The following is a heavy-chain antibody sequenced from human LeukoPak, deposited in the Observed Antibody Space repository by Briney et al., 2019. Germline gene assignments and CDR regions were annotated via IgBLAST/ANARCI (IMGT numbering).Heavy chain of an antibody. CDR1: GYTFTSYD. D-gene: IGHD2-2*01. Sequence: ASVKVSCKASGYTFTSYDINWVRQATGQGLEWMGWMNPNSGNTGYAQKFQGRVTMTRNTSISTAYMELSSLRSEDTAVYYCARVRVVPAAMYFYYYYYMDVWGKGTTVTVSS. J-gene: IGHJ6*03. CDR3: ARVRVVPAAMYFYYYYYMDV. V-gene: IGHV1-8*01. CDR2: MNPNSGNT.